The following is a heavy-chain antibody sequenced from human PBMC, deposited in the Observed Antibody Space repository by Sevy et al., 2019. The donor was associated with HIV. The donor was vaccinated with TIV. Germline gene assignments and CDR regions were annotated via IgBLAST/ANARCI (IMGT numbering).Heavy chain of an antibody. V-gene: IGHV1-2*02. Sequence: ASVKVSCKASGYTFTEYYVHWLRQAPGQGLEWMGWINPQTGGTYSAKKFQDRVTLTTATSINAVYMELSGLKFDDTAVFYCARMGDYFDTSGYYPLKYWGLGTLVTVSS. CDR3: ARMGDYFDTSGYYPLKY. D-gene: IGHD3-22*01. CDR1: GYTFTEYY. CDR2: INPQTGGT. J-gene: IGHJ4*02.